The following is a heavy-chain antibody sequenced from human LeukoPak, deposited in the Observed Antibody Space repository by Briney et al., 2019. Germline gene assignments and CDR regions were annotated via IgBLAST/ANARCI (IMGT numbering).Heavy chain of an antibody. J-gene: IGHJ5*02. D-gene: IGHD6-19*01. V-gene: IGHV3-53*01. CDR3: ARASPYSSGWFDP. CDR1: GFTVRSNA. Sequence: GGSLRLSCAASGFTVRSNAMSWVRQAPGKGLKWVSVIYSGGSTYYADSVEGRFTISRDISKNTLYLQMNGLRAGDTAVYYCARASPYSSGWFDPWGQGTLVTVSS. CDR2: IYSGGST.